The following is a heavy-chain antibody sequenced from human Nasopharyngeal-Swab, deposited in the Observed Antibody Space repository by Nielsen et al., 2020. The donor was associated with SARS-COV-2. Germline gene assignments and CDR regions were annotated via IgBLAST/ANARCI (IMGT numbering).Heavy chain of an antibody. V-gene: IGHV3-23*01. D-gene: IGHD5-12*01. Sequence: GESLKISCAASGFTFSCYWMSWVRQAPGKGLEWVSVISGSDYTTYYADSVKGRFTVSRDNSKNTVSLQMNSLRVEDTAMYYCAKDRDSGDDSDDYYHYYGMDVWGQGTTVTVSS. J-gene: IGHJ6*02. CDR2: ISGSDYTT. CDR1: GFTFSCYW. CDR3: AKDRDSGDDSDDYYHYYGMDV.